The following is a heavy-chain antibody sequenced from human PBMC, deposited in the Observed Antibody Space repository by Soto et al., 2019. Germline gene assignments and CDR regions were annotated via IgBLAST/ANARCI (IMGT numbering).Heavy chain of an antibody. CDR3: VKAYSGTGGPFDY. CDR2: ISWNSGSI. V-gene: IGHV3-9*01. CDR1: GFRFEDYA. Sequence: EVQLVESGGSLVQPGRSLRLSCAASGFRFEDYAMHWVRQAPGKGLEWVSGISWNSGSIGYADSVKGRFTISRDNAKNPLYLQMNSLRPEDTALYYCVKAYSGTGGPFDYWGQGILVTVSS. J-gene: IGHJ4*02. D-gene: IGHD5-12*01.